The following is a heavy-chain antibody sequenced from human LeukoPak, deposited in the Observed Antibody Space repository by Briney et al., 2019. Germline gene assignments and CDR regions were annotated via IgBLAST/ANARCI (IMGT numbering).Heavy chain of an antibody. CDR2: ISSSSSYI. CDR3: ARVMRLWFGEFHYGMDV. V-gene: IGHV3-21*01. Sequence: GGSLRLSCAVSGFKFSSYWMNWVRQAPGKGLEWVSSISSSSSYIYYADSVKGRFTISRDNSKNTLYLQMNSLRAEDTAVYYCARVMRLWFGEFHYGMDVWGQGTTVTVSS. D-gene: IGHD3-10*01. CDR1: GFKFSSYW. J-gene: IGHJ6*02.